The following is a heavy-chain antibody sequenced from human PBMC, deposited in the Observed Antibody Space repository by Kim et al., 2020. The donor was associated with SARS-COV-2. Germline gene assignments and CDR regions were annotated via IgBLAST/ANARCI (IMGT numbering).Heavy chain of an antibody. CDR2: INHSGGT. CDR1: GGSLSGYS. Sequence: SETLSLTCAVSGGSLSGYSWNWIRQPPAKGLEWIGEINHSGGTKYSPSLKSRVTMSIDTSKSQFSLRLTSVTAADTAVYFCARGHTGVVPAPILGLGPFYYYYNMDVWGRGTTVTVSS. D-gene: IGHD2-2*01. CDR3: ARGHTGVVPAPILGLGPFYYYYNMDV. J-gene: IGHJ6*03. V-gene: IGHV4-34*01.